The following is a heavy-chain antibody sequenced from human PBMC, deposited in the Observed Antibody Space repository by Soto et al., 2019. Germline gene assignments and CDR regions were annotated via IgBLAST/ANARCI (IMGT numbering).Heavy chain of an antibody. V-gene: IGHV1-18*01. Sequence: QVQLVQSGAEVKKPGASVKVSCTASGYTFTSYGISWVRQAPGQGLAWMGWISAYNGNTNYAQKLQGRVTMTTDTSTSTAYMELRSLRSDDTAVYYCARGSIEAYDFWEGPTHTEGRFDPWGQGTLVTVSS. CDR1: GYTFTSYG. CDR2: ISAYNGNT. D-gene: IGHD3-3*01. CDR3: ARGSIEAYDFWEGPTHTEGRFDP. J-gene: IGHJ5*02.